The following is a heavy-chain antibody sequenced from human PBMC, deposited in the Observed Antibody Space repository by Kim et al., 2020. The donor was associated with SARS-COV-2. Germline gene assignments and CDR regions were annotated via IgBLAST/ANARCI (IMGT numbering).Heavy chain of an antibody. D-gene: IGHD3-10*01. CDR1: GYSFTSYW. V-gene: IGHV5-10-1*01. J-gene: IGHJ3*02. Sequence: GESLKISCKGSGYSFTSYWISWVRQMPGKGLEWMGRIDPSDSYTNYSPSFQGHVTISADKSISTAYLQWSSLKASDTAMYYCASASYYYGSGSYYGQDTDIWGQGTMVTVSS. CDR3: ASASYYYGSGSYYGQDTDI. CDR2: IDPSDSYT.